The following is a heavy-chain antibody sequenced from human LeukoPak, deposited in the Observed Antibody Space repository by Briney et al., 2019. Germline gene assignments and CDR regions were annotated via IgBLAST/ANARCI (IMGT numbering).Heavy chain of an antibody. J-gene: IGHJ4*02. CDR3: ARDQGPIYCSGGSCYGRGGDY. V-gene: IGHV3-21*01. Sequence: GGSLRLSCAASGFTFSSYSMNWVRQAPGKGLEGVSSISSSSSYIFYADPVKGRFTISRDNAKNSLYLQMNSLRAEDTAVYYCARDQGPIYCSGGSCYGRGGDYWGQGTLVTVSS. CDR1: GFTFSSYS. CDR2: ISSSSSYI. D-gene: IGHD2-15*01.